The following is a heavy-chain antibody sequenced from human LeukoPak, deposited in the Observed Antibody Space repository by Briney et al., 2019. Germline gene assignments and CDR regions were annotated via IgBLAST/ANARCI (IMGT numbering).Heavy chain of an antibody. CDR3: ARDRLWELPLSMVDLDY. D-gene: IGHD3-16*02. CDR1: GDTFTSYA. Sequence: SLTVSCKASGDTFTSYAISWVRQAPGQGRDWMGRVIPIFGIAKYAQKCQGRVTITADKSTSTAYMELSSLRSEDTAVYYCARDRLWELPLSMVDLDYWGQGTLVTVSS. V-gene: IGHV1-69*10. CDR2: VIPIFGIA. J-gene: IGHJ4*02.